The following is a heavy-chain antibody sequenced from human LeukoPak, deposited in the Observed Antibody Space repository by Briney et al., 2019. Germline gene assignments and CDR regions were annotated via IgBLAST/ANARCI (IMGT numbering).Heavy chain of an antibody. CDR2: VSGSGSST. V-gene: IGHV3-23*01. CDR1: GFTFNSYA. CDR3: ARVGTGGSGYDWGPFDY. J-gene: IGHJ4*02. D-gene: IGHD5-12*01. Sequence: GGSLRLSCTASGFTFNSYAMSWVRQAPGKGLEWVSTVSGSGSSTYYTDSVKGRFTSSRDNAKNSLYLQMNSLRAEDTAVYYCARVGTGGSGYDWGPFDYWGQGTLVTVSS.